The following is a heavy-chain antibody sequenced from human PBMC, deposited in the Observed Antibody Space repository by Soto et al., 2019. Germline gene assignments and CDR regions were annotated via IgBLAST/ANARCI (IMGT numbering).Heavy chain of an antibody. CDR2: ISGGVPTT. J-gene: IGHJ4*02. CDR1: GFSFSTYA. V-gene: IGHV3-23*01. D-gene: IGHD2-15*01. Sequence: GGSLRLSCATSGFSFSTYAMSWVRQAPGGGLEGVSGISGGVPTTYYAGAGKGRFTISRDNSKNTEYLQMNGLRVEDTAVYYCAKCRGLGTPRGGGSCYGPIAYWGQGIPVTVSS. CDR3: AKCRGLGTPRGGGSCYGPIAY.